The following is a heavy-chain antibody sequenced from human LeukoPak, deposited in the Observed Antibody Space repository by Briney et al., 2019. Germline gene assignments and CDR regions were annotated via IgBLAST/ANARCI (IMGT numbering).Heavy chain of an antibody. CDR3: VRTGDTERFDY. CDR2: IRYDGSKK. D-gene: IGHD3/OR15-3a*01. CDR1: GFTFSSYG. V-gene: IGHV3-30*02. J-gene: IGHJ4*02. Sequence: GGSLRLSCAASGFTFSSYGMHWVRQAPGKGLEWVALIRYDGSKKDYADSVRGRFTISRDNSKNTLYLQMNSLRAEDTAMYYCVRTGDTERFDYWGQGTLVTVSS.